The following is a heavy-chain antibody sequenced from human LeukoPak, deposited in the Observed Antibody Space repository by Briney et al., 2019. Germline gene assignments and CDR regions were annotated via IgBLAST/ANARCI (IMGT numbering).Heavy chain of an antibody. CDR3: ARGAGSSWNYYYYMDV. V-gene: IGHV3-7*01. CDR1: GFNFGDYA. CDR2: IKQDGSEK. D-gene: IGHD6-13*01. Sequence: PGGSLRLSCTASGFNFGDYAMSWVRQAPGKGLEWVANIKQDGSEKYYVDSVKGRFTISRDNAKNSLYLQMNSLRAEDTAVYYCARGAGSSWNYYYYMDVWGKGTTVTISS. J-gene: IGHJ6*03.